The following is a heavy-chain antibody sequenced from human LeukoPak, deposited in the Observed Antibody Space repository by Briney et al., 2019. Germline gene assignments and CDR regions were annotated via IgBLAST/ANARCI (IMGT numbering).Heavy chain of an antibody. D-gene: IGHD1-26*01. CDR1: GGSFNSASYS. J-gene: IGHJ4*02. V-gene: IGHV4-39*01. CDR2: ISYSERT. CDR3: AVYSENYVPPHFDF. Sequence: SETLTLTCTVSGGSFNSASYSGAWIRQPPGRGLEWIASISYSERTYYNSSLRSRATISEDTSKSQFSLKLVSVTAADTAVYYCAVYSENYVPPHFDFWGQGTLVTVSS.